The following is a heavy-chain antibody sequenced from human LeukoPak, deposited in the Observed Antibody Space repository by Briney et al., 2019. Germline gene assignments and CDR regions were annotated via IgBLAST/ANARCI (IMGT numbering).Heavy chain of an antibody. D-gene: IGHD2-15*01. CDR3: AKVRGYCSGGSCYSGFGYMDV. V-gene: IGHV3-43D*04. Sequence: GGSLRLSCAASGFTFDDYAMHWVRQAPGNGLEWVSLISWDDGSTYYADSVKGRFTICRDNSKNSLYLQMNSLRAEDTALYYCAKVRGYCSGGSCYSGFGYMDVWGKGTTVTVSS. J-gene: IGHJ6*03. CDR2: ISWDDGST. CDR1: GFTFDDYA.